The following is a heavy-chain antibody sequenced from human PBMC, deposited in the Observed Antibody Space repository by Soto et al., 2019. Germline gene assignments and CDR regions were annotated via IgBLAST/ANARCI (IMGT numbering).Heavy chain of an antibody. J-gene: IGHJ4*02. CDR3: ARWLEVLTTSDS. Sequence: GGSLRLSCAASGLAFSTHWMTWIRQAPGKGLEWISYISTSGRDTEYADSVKGRFLISRDNAKRSLYLQMNSLRVEDTAVYYCARWLEVLTTSDSWGQGTLVTV. CDR2: ISTSGRDT. V-gene: IGHV3-11*06. D-gene: IGHD3-22*01. CDR1: GLAFSTHW.